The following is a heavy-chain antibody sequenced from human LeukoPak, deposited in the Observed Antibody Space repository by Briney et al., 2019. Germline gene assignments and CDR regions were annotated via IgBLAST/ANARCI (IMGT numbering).Heavy chain of an antibody. CDR3: ARDRGDFWSGYYTNYFDY. J-gene: IGHJ4*02. Sequence: GGSLRLSCAASGFTLSSYAMSWVRQAPGKGLEWVSAISDTGNTYHADSVKGRFTISRDNAKNSLYLQMNSLRAEDTAVYYCARDRGDFWSGYYTNYFDYWGQETLVTVSS. CDR1: GFTLSSYA. V-gene: IGHV3-23*01. D-gene: IGHD3-3*01. CDR2: ISDTGNT.